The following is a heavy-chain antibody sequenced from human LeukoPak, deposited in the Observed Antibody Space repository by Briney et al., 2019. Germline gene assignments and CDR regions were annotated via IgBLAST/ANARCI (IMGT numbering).Heavy chain of an antibody. V-gene: IGHV4-4*07. CDR1: GGSIRSYY. Sequence: SETLSLTCTVSGGSIRSYYWSWIRQPAGKGLEWIGRIYTSGSTNYNPSLKSRVTMSVDTSKSQFSLKLSSVTAADTAVYYCARDARYRDLEYWGQGTLVTASS. D-gene: IGHD4-17*01. J-gene: IGHJ4*02. CDR3: ARDARYRDLEY. CDR2: IYTSGST.